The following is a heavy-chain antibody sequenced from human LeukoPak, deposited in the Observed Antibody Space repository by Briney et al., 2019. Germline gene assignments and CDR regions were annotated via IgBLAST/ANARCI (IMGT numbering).Heavy chain of an antibody. CDR3: AREDYVWGSYRPFDY. CDR2: IYTSGST. J-gene: IGHJ4*02. CDR1: GGSISSGSYY. D-gene: IGHD3-16*02. V-gene: IGHV4-61*02. Sequence: PSETLSPTCTVSGGSISSGSYYWSWIRQPAGKGLEWIGRIYTSGSTNYNPSLKSRVTISVDTSKNQFSLKLSSVTAADTAVYYCAREDYVWGSYRPFDYWGQGTLVTVSS.